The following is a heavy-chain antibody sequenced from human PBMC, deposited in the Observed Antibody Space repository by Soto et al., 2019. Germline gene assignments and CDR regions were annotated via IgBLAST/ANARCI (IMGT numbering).Heavy chain of an antibody. CDR1: GFTFSSYS. J-gene: IGHJ3*02. D-gene: IGHD3-3*01. Sequence: VQLVESGGGLVKPGGSLRLSCAASGFTFSSYSMNWVRQAPGKGLEWVSSISSSSSYIYYADSVKGRFTISRDNAKNSLYLQMNSLRAEDTAVYYCARDHFWSGYPNHAFDIWGQGTMVTVSS. CDR2: ISSSSSYI. V-gene: IGHV3-21*01. CDR3: ARDHFWSGYPNHAFDI.